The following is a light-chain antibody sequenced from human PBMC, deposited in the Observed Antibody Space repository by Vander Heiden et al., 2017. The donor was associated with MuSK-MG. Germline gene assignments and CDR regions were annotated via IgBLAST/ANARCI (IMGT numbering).Light chain of an antibody. V-gene: IGKV1-39*01. J-gene: IGKJ2*01. CDR3: LQRYSPTVT. Sequence: DIEMTQSPSSLSASVGDRVTITCRASQSVSRYLNWYQQKPGKAPKLLIYAASNLQSGGSSRFSGGGAGTDFTLTISSLQPEDFAIYYCLQRYSPTVTFGQGTKLDIK. CDR1: QSVSRY. CDR2: AAS.